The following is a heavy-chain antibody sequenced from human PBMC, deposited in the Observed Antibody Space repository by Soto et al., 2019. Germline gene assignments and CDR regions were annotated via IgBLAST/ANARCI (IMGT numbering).Heavy chain of an antibody. J-gene: IGHJ4*02. Sequence: SVKVSCKASGGTLSSYTFSWVRQAPGQGLEWMGRVIPNLGVTNYAKKFQGRFTIVVDTSTSTAYMELNSLRYEDTAVYYCARDKGYCSDTSCPALDYWGQGTLVTVAS. D-gene: IGHD2-15*01. CDR3: ARDKGYCSDTSCPALDY. V-gene: IGHV1-69*04. CDR2: VIPNLGVT. CDR1: GGTLSSYT.